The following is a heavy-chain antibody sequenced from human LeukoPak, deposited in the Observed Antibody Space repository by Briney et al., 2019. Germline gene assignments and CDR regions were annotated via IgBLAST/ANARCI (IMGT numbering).Heavy chain of an antibody. J-gene: IGHJ6*02. CDR2: ISAYNGNT. Sequence: ASVKVSCKASGYTFTSYGISWVRQAPRQGLEWMGWISAYNGNTNYAQKLQGRVTMTTDTSTSTAYMELRSLRSDDTAVYYCARDGITIFGVVISYYYYGMDVWGQGTTVTVSS. V-gene: IGHV1-18*01. CDR1: GYTFTSYG. CDR3: ARDGITIFGVVISYYYYGMDV. D-gene: IGHD3-3*01.